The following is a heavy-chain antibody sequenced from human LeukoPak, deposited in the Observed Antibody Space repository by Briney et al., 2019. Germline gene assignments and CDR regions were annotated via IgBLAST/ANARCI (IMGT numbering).Heavy chain of an antibody. J-gene: IGHJ4*02. D-gene: IGHD6-13*01. Sequence: PGGSLRLSCAASGFTFSSYAMHWVRQAAGKGLEYVSAISSNGGSTYYANSVKGRFTISRDNSKNTLHLQMGSLRAEDMAVYYCARDASHSSSWLFDYWGQGTLVTVS. CDR2: ISSNGGST. CDR1: GFTFSSYA. CDR3: ARDASHSSSWLFDY. V-gene: IGHV3-64*01.